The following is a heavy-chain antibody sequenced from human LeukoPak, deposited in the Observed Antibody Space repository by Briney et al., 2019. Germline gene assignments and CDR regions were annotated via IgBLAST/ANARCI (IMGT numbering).Heavy chain of an antibody. D-gene: IGHD3-9*01. J-gene: IGHJ4*02. Sequence: SETLSLTCTVSGGSISSYYWSWIRQPPGKGLEWIGYIYYSGSTNYNPSLKSRVTISVDTSKNQFSLKLSSVTAADTAVYYCARFTSRILTGYFYYFDYWGQGTLVTVSS. CDR1: GGSISSYY. CDR2: IYYSGST. CDR3: ARFTSRILTGYFYYFDY. V-gene: IGHV4-59*01.